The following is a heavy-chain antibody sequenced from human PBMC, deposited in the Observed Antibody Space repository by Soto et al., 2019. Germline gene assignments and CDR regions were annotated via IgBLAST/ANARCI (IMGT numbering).Heavy chain of an antibody. V-gene: IGHV3-23*01. D-gene: IGHD3-10*01. J-gene: IGHJ4*02. CDR1: GFTFSKYA. CDR3: AKEEPQSQLFFDY. CDR2: VSARDEST. Sequence: GGSLRLSCAGSGFTFSKYAMSWVRQAPGKGLEWVSEVSARDESTTYADSVKGRFTVSRDSSKNTLYLQMNSLRAEDTAVYYCAKEEPQSQLFFDYWGQGSLVTVSS.